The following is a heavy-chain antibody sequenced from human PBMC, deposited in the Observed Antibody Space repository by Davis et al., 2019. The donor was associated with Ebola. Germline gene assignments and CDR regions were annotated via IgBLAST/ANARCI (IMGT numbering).Heavy chain of an antibody. Sequence: SETLSLTCSVSGDSITSHYWTWIRQPPGKGLEWIGHIHYSGSTHYNPSLKSRVTTSVDTSKNQFSLNLSSVTAADTAVYYCARASYYYDSSGYYGRADAFDIWGQGTMVTVSS. D-gene: IGHD3-22*01. CDR3: ARASYYYDSSGYYGRADAFDI. CDR2: IHYSGST. V-gene: IGHV4-59*11. CDR1: GDSITSHY. J-gene: IGHJ3*02.